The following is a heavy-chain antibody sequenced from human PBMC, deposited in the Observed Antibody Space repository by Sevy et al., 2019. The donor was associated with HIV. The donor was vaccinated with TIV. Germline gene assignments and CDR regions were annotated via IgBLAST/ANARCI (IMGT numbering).Heavy chain of an antibody. D-gene: IGHD3-22*01. J-gene: IGHJ4*02. CDR1: GFTFRSYT. CDR2: ISSSGSYI. CDR3: ARGLPYDTRDFDY. Sequence: GGSLRLSCVASGFTFRSYTMKWVRQAPGKGLECVSSISSSGSYIYYADSVKGRITISRDDPKNSLYLQMNTMRAEDAALYYCARGLPYDTRDFDYWGQGTLVTVSS. V-gene: IGHV3-21*01.